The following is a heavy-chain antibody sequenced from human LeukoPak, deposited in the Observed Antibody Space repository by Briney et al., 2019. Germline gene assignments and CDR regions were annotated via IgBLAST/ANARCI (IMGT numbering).Heavy chain of an antibody. Sequence: SETLSLTCAVYGGSFSGYYWSWIRQPPGKGLEWIGSIYYSGSTYYNPSLKSRVIISVDTSKNQFSLQLNSVTPEDTAVYYCAREGYSSGWFRGAYDYWGQGTLVTVSS. CDR1: GGSFSGYY. D-gene: IGHD6-19*01. CDR2: IYYSGST. V-gene: IGHV4-34*01. J-gene: IGHJ4*02. CDR3: AREGYSSGWFRGAYDY.